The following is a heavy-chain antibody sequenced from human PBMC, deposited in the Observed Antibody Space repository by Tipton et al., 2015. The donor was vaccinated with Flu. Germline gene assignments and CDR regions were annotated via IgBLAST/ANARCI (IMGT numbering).Heavy chain of an antibody. CDR1: GFDFKSYG. V-gene: IGHV3-33*01. CDR2: IWDDGSNK. CDR3: ARGIAPAGTGWKDH. D-gene: IGHD6-13*01. Sequence: QVQLVQSGGGLVQPGRSLRLSCVASGFDFKSYGMHWVRQAPGKGLEWVAVIWDDGSNKHFADSVRGRFTISRDNSKNTVYLEMNSLRVDDTAVYYCARGIAPAGTGWKDHWGQGTLVTVSS. J-gene: IGHJ4*02.